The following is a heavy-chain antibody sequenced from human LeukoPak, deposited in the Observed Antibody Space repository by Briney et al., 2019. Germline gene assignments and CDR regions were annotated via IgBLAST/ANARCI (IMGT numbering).Heavy chain of an antibody. D-gene: IGHD3-16*01. V-gene: IGHV3-48*02. Sequence: GGSLRLSCAASGFTFSSYSMNWVRQAPGKGLEWVSYISSSSSTIYYADSVKGRFIISRDNAKTSLSLQMNSLRDEDTAMYYCARLLGDSTIYDLWGQGTLVTVSP. CDR1: GFTFSSYS. CDR3: ARLLGDSTIYDL. J-gene: IGHJ5*02. CDR2: ISSSSSTI.